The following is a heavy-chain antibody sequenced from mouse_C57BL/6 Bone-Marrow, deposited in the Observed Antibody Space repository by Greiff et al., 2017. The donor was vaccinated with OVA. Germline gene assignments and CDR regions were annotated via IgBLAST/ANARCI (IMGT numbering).Heavy chain of an antibody. V-gene: IGHV1-81*01. D-gene: IGHD1-1*01. CDR1: GYTFTSYG. CDR2: IYPRSGNT. CDR3: ARDRTTVEPLDY. J-gene: IGHJ2*01. Sequence: QVQLQQSGAELARPGASVKLSCKASGYTFTSYGISWVKQRTGQGLEWIGEIYPRSGNTYYNEKFKGKATRTADKSSSTAYMELRSLTSEDSAVYFCARDRTTVEPLDYWGQGTTLTVSS.